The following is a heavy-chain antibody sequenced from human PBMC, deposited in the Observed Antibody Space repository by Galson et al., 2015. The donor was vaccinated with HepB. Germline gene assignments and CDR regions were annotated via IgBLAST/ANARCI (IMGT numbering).Heavy chain of an antibody. CDR1: GFTFSSYG. V-gene: IGHV3-33*08. J-gene: IGHJ5*02. Sequence: SLRLSCAASGFTFSSYGMHWVRQSPGKGLEWVAFISYDGTIEYYGDSGEGRYTISRDNSKDTLYLQMSTVGVEDTAVYYCARDLSSRYISAWHFLDTWGLGTLVTVSS. D-gene: IGHD2/OR15-2a*01. CDR2: ISYDGTIE. CDR3: ARDLSSRYISAWHFLDT.